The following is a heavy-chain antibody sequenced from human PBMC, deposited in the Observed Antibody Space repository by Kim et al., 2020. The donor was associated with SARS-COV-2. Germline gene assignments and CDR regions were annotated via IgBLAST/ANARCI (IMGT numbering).Heavy chain of an antibody. J-gene: IGHJ4*02. V-gene: IGHV3-53*01. Sequence: YAATVKGRLHISGDNSKNTLYLQMNSLRAEDTAVYYCAKKYSYGSTFFDYWGQGTLVTVSS. D-gene: IGHD5-18*01. CDR3: AKKYSYGSTFFDY.